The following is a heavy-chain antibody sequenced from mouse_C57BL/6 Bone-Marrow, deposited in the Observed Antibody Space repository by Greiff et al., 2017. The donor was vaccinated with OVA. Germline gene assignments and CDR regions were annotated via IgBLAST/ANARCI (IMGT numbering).Heavy chain of an antibody. Sequence: QFQLQQSGAELVRPGASVTLSCKASGYTFTDYEMHWVKQTPVHGLEWIGAIDTETGGTAYNQKFKGKAILTADKSSSTAYMELRSLTSEDSAVYYCTSTGIYDYGSSSWFAYWGQGTLVTVSA. CDR3: TSTGIYDYGSSSWFAY. CDR2: IDTETGGT. D-gene: IGHD1-1*01. CDR1: GYTFTDYE. V-gene: IGHV1-15*01. J-gene: IGHJ3*01.